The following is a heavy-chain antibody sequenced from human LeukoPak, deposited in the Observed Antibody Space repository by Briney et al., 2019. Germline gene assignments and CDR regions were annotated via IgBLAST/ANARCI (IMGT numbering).Heavy chain of an antibody. CDR1: GGSISSGGYY. Sequence: SETLSLTCTVSGGSISSGGYYWSWIRQPPGKGLEWIGYIYHSGSTYYNPSLKSRVTISVDRSKNQFSLKLSSVTAADTAVYYCARDGEGVDPWGQGTLVTVSS. V-gene: IGHV4-30-2*01. J-gene: IGHJ5*02. D-gene: IGHD2-21*01. CDR2: IYHSGST. CDR3: ARDGEGVDP.